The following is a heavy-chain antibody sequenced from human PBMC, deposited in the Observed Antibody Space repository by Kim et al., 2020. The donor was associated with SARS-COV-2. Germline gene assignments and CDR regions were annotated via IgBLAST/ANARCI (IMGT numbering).Heavy chain of an antibody. V-gene: IGHV1-69*13. J-gene: IGHJ6*02. D-gene: IGHD1-7*01. CDR2: IIPIFGTA. CDR1: GGTFSSYA. Sequence: SVKVSCKASGGTFSSYAISWVRQAPGQGLEWMGGIIPIFGTANYAQKFQGRVTITADESTSTAYMELSSLRSEDTAVYYCARWWNSGNTNYYYGMDVWGQGTTVTVSS. CDR3: ARWWNSGNTNYYYGMDV.